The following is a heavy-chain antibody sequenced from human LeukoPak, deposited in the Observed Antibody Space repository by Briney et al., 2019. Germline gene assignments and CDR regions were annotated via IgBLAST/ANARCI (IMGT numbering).Heavy chain of an antibody. V-gene: IGHV4-59*08. J-gene: IGHJ4*02. Sequence: SETLSLTCTVSGGSISGDYWSWIRQPPGKGLEWIGYIYYSGNTSYNPSLTSRVTISVDTSKNQFSLKLSSVAAADTAVYYCARGRGGEYWGQGTLVTVSS. CDR2: IYYSGNT. CDR1: GGSISGDY. D-gene: IGHD2/OR15-2a*01. CDR3: ARGRGGEY.